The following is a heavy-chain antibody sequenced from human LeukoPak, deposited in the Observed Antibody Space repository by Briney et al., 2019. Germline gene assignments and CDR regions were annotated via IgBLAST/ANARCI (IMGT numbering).Heavy chain of an antibody. Sequence: SETLSLTCTVSDGSISSSSYYWGWIRQPPGKGLEWIGSIYYSGSTYYNPSLKSRVTISVDTSKNQFSLKLSSVTAADTAVYYCARHVVSGWQDIDYWGQGTLVTVSS. V-gene: IGHV4-39*01. CDR1: DGSISSSSYY. CDR2: IYYSGST. J-gene: IGHJ4*02. D-gene: IGHD6-19*01. CDR3: ARHVVSGWQDIDY.